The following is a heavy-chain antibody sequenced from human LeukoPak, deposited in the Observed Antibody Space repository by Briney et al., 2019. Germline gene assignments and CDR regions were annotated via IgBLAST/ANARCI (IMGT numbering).Heavy chain of an antibody. V-gene: IGHV3-23*01. J-gene: IGHJ4*02. D-gene: IGHD2-15*01. CDR1: GFTFSSYA. CDR2: IRGSGGNT. Sequence: GGSLRLSCAASGFTFSSYAVSWVRQAPGKGPEWVSTIRGSGGNTYHADSVKGRFTISRDNSKNTLYLQMNSLRAEDTAVYYCARGGGSWFRSFDYWGQGTLVTASS. CDR3: ARGGGSWFRSFDY.